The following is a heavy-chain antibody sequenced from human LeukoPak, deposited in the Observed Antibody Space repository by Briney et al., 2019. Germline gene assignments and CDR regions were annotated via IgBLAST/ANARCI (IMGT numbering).Heavy chain of an antibody. Sequence: GGSLRLSCAASGFTFSNAWMSWVRQAPGKGLEWVGRIKSKTDGGTTDYAAPVKGRFTISRDDSKNTLYLQMNSLKTEDTAVYYYTTEITDIVVVPAAIQNWGQGTLVNVSS. V-gene: IGHV3-15*01. CDR2: IKSKTDGGTT. D-gene: IGHD2-2*02. J-gene: IGHJ4*02. CDR3: TTEITDIVVVPAAIQN. CDR1: GFTFSNAW.